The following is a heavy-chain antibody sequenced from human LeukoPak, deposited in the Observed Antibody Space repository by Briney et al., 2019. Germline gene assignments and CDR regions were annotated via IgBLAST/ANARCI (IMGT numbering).Heavy chain of an antibody. V-gene: IGHV3-23*01. J-gene: IGHJ4*02. Sequence: GGSLRLSCAASGFTFSSYAMSWVRQAPGKGLEWVSAISGSGGSTYYADSVKGRFTISRDNSKNTLYLQMNSLRAEDTAVYYCAKDLRRSSWSYTFDYWGQGTLVTVSS. CDR1: GFTFSSYA. D-gene: IGHD6-13*01. CDR3: AKDLRRSSWSYTFDY. CDR2: ISGSGGST.